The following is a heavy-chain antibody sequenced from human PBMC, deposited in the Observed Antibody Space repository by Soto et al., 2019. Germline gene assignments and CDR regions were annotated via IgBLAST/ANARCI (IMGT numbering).Heavy chain of an antibody. CDR3: ARDLGGRYGDNGYFDY. J-gene: IGHJ4*02. CDR1: GFTVSSNY. D-gene: IGHD4-17*01. V-gene: IGHV3-66*01. Sequence: EVQLVESGGGLVQPGGSLRLSCAASGFTVSSNYMSWVRQAPGKGLEWVSVIYSGGTTYYADSVKGRFTISRDNSKNTLYLQMNSLRDEDTAVYYYARDLGGRYGDNGYFDYWGQGTLVTVSS. CDR2: IYSGGTT.